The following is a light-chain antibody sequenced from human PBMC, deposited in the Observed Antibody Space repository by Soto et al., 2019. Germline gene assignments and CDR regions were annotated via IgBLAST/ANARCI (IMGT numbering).Light chain of an antibody. V-gene: IGLV2-14*01. CDR2: EVS. Sequence: QSALTQTASVSGSPGQSITISCTGSDSDVGSYKFVSWYQQHPGKAPKVIIYEVSDRPSGVSNRFSGSKSGNTASLTISGLQAEDEADYYCSSYTTSNTLVFGSGTKLTVL. J-gene: IGLJ1*01. CDR1: DSDVGSYKF. CDR3: SSYTTSNTLV.